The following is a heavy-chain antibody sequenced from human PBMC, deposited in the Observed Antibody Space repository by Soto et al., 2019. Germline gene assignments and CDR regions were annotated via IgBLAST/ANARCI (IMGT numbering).Heavy chain of an antibody. J-gene: IGHJ4*02. CDR2: ISSSSSTI. CDR1: GFTFSSYS. D-gene: IGHD3-22*01. V-gene: IGHV3-48*02. Sequence: EVQLVESGGGLVQPGGSLRLSCAASGFTFSSYSMNWVRQAPGKGLEWVSYISSSSSTIYYADSVKGRFTISRDNAKKSLYLQMNSLRDEDTAVYYCARGPYYYDSSGYYRKYFDYWGQGTLVTVSS. CDR3: ARGPYYYDSSGYYRKYFDY.